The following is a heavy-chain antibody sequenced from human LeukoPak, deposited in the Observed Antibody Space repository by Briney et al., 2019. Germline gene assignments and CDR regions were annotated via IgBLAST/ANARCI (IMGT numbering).Heavy chain of an antibody. V-gene: IGHV1-8*01. D-gene: IGHD3-22*01. CDR2: MNPNSGNT. CDR1: GYTFTSYD. CDR3: AREYYDTSHYYFDY. Sequence: GASVKVSCKASGYTFTSYDINWVRQATGQGLEWMGWMNPNSGNTGYAQKFQGRVTITTDESTSTAYMELSSLRSEDTAVYYCAREYYDTSHYYFDYWGQGTLVTVSS. J-gene: IGHJ4*02.